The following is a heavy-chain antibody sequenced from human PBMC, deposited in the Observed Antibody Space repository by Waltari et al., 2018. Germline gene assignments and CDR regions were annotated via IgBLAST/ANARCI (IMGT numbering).Heavy chain of an antibody. CDR3: ARDGTGSSWRSPKGGFDY. Sequence: QVQLVQSGSELKKPGASVKVSCKASGYTFTSYAMNWVRQAPGQGLEWMGGIIPIVGTANYAQKFQGRVTITADKSTSTAYMELSSLRSEDTAVYYCARDGTGSSWRSPKGGFDYWGQGTLVTVSS. CDR2: IIPIVGTA. D-gene: IGHD6-13*01. CDR1: GYTFTSYA. V-gene: IGHV1-69*06. J-gene: IGHJ4*02.